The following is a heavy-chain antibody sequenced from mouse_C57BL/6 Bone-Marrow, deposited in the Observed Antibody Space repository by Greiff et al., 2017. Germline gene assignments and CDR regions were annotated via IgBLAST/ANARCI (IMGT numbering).Heavy chain of an antibody. CDR1: GFNIKDDY. D-gene: IGHD2-4*01. V-gene: IGHV14-4*01. CDR2: IDPENGAT. CDR3: TTPLYYDYHY. Sequence: VQLQQSGAELVRPGASVKLSCTASGFNIKDDYMHWVKQRPEQGLEWIGWIDPENGATEYASKFQGKATITADTSSNTAYLQLSSLTSEDTAVYYCTTPLYYDYHYWGQGTTLTVSS. J-gene: IGHJ2*01.